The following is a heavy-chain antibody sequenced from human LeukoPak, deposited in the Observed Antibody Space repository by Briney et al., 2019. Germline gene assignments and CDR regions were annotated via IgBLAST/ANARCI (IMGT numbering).Heavy chain of an antibody. CDR3: ARGGSAWDNPFDY. Sequence: GASVKVSCKASGYTFTGYYIHGVRQAPGQGLEWMGWINPTSGGTKYAQKFQGRVTMTRDTSISTAYMELSRLRADDTAVFYCARGGSAWDNPFDYWGQGTLVTVSS. J-gene: IGHJ4*02. V-gene: IGHV1-2*02. CDR1: GYTFTGYY. CDR2: INPTSGGT. D-gene: IGHD6-19*01.